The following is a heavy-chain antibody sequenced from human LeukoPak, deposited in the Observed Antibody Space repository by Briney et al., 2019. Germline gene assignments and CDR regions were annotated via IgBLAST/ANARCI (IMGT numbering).Heavy chain of an antibody. Sequence: GGSLRLSCAASGFTIDDYAMHWVRQAPGKGLEWVSGISWNSGSIGYADSVKGRFTISRDNAKNSLYLQMNSLRAEDMALYYCAKYDYVRSSFDTWGQGTLVTVSS. J-gene: IGHJ4*02. D-gene: IGHD5-12*01. V-gene: IGHV3-9*03. CDR2: ISWNSGSI. CDR3: AKYDYVRSSFDT. CDR1: GFTIDDYA.